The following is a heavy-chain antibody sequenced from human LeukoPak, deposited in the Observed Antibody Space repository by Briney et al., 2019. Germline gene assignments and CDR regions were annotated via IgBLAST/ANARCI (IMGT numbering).Heavy chain of an antibody. Sequence: SETLSLTCAVSGGSISSSNWWSWVRQPPGKGLAWIGEIYHSGSTNYIPSLKSRVTISADTSKNLFSLKLTSVTAADTAVYYCARDLDSSGYPDAFDIWGQGTMVTVSS. D-gene: IGHD3-22*01. J-gene: IGHJ3*02. CDR2: IYHSGST. CDR3: ARDLDSSGYPDAFDI. CDR1: GGSISSSNW. V-gene: IGHV4-4*02.